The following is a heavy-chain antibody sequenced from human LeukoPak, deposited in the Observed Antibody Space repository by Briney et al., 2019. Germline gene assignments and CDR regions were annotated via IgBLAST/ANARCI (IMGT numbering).Heavy chain of an antibody. J-gene: IGHJ4*02. V-gene: IGHV1-58*02. CDR1: VFTFTISS. CDR3: AADPDTTMAFDY. D-gene: IGHD5-18*01. CDR2: IVGGSSDT. Sequence: TSETVSFTASVFTFTISSIQWVRQARGQRLELIGWIVGGSSDTYYAQKLQERVTITRDMYTSTAYLELSSLRSEDTAVYYCAADPDTTMAFDYWGQGTLVTVSS.